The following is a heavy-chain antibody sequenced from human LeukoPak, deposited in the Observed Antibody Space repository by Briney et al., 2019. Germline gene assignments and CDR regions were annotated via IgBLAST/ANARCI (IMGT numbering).Heavy chain of an antibody. Sequence: ASVKVSCKASGYKFTSFGVSWVRQAPGQGLQWMGWISGYNGNTNFAQKFQGRVTMTTDTSTSSAYMELRSLRSDDTAVHYCARDSPYSSSSLGFDFWGQGTLVTVSS. CDR3: ARDSPYSSSSLGFDF. CDR2: ISGYNGNT. V-gene: IGHV1-18*01. CDR1: GYKFTSFG. D-gene: IGHD6-13*01. J-gene: IGHJ4*02.